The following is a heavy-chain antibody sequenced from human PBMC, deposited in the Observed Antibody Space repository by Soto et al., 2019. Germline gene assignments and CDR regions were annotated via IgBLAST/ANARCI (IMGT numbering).Heavy chain of an antibody. CDR3: ARGPNTNTWYRWFNP. J-gene: IGHJ5*02. Sequence: GESLKISCKGSGYSFTSYWIGWVRQMPGKGLEWMGIIYPGDSDTRYSPSFQGQVTISADKSISTAYLQWSSLRSEDTALYYCARGPNTNTWYRWFNPWGQGTLVTVSS. V-gene: IGHV5-51*01. CDR1: GYSFTSYW. CDR2: IYPGDSDT. D-gene: IGHD6-13*01.